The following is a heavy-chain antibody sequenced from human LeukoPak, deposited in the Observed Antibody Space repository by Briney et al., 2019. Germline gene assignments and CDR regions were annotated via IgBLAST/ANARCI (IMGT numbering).Heavy chain of an antibody. CDR2: IGSSSSYI. Sequence: KPGGSLRLSCAGSGFTFSKYSMNWVRQAPGKGLEWVSSIGSSSSYIYYSDSVKGRFTISRDNSKNSLYLQMNSLRAEDTAVYYCAILWFGELSDYWGQGTLVTVSS. J-gene: IGHJ4*02. V-gene: IGHV3-21*01. CDR3: AILWFGELSDY. CDR1: GFTFSKYS. D-gene: IGHD3-10*01.